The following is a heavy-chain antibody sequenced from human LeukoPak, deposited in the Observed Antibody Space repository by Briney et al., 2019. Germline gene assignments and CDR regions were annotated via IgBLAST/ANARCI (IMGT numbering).Heavy chain of an antibody. J-gene: IGHJ4*02. CDR3: ANVEGAGTTDY. Sequence: ASVKVSCKASGGTFSSYAISWLRQAPGQGLEWMGRIIPILGIANYAQKFQGRVTITADKSTSTAYMELSSLRSEDTAVYYCANVEGAGTTDYWGQGTLVTVSS. CDR2: IIPILGIA. V-gene: IGHV1-69*04. CDR1: GGTFSSYA. D-gene: IGHD1-1*01.